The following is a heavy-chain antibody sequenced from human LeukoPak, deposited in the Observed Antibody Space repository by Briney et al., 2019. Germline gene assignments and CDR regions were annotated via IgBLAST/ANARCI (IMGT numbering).Heavy chain of an antibody. CDR3: TTDLWRELPPDYYYYYYMDV. D-gene: IGHD1-26*01. J-gene: IGHJ6*03. CDR1: GFTFSNAW. CDR2: IKSKTDGGTT. Sequence: GGSLRLSCAASGFTFSNAWMSWVRQAPGKGLEWVGRIKSKTDGGTTDYAAPVKGRFTISRDDSKNTLYLQMNSLKTEDTAVYYCTTDLWRELPPDYYYYYYMDVWGKGTTVTISS. V-gene: IGHV3-15*01.